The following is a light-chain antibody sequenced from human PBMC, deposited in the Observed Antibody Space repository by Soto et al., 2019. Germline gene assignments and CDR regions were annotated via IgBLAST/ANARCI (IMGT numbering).Light chain of an antibody. CDR2: LEGDGSY. V-gene: IGLV4-60*02. J-gene: IGLJ3*02. CDR3: ETWDDNTWV. CDR1: SGHSSFI. Sequence: QPVLTQSSSASASLGSSVKLTCTLSSGHSSFIIAWHQQQPGKAPRFLMKLEGDGSYDKGSGVPDRFSGSSSGADRYLTISNLQFEEEADYYCETWDDNTWVFGGGTKLTVL.